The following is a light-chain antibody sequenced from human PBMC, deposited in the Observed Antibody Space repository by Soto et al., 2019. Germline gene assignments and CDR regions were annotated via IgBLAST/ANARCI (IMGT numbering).Light chain of an antibody. J-gene: IGLJ1*01. CDR2: EVS. CDR3: SSYTNSSPYV. Sequence: QSALTQPASVSGSPGQSITISCTGTSSDVGGYNFVSWYQQHPGKAPKLMIYEVSNRPSGVSIRFSGSKSGNTASLTISGLQAEDEADYYCSSYTNSSPYVFGTGTKVTVL. CDR1: SSDVGGYNF. V-gene: IGLV2-14*01.